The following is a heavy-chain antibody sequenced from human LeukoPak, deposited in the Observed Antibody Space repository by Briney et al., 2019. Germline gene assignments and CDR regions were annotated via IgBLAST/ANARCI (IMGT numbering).Heavy chain of an antibody. CDR2: ISGSGGST. V-gene: IGHV3-23*01. D-gene: IGHD3-10*01. Sequence: GGSLRLSCAASGFTFSSYAMSWVRQAPGKGLEWVSAISGSGGSTYYADSVKGRFTISRDNAKNSLYLQMNSLRDEDTAVYYCARGVIWFGESPKNWLGPDPWGQGTLVTVSS. CDR1: GFTFSSYA. CDR3: ARGVIWFGESPKNWLGPDP. J-gene: IGHJ5*02.